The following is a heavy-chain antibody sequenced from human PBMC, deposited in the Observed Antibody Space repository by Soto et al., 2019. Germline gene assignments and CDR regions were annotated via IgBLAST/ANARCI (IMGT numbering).Heavy chain of an antibody. J-gene: IGHJ6*02. V-gene: IGHV1-69*19. CDR3: ATGRIVVVGSRAYYGMDV. CDR2: IIPVFGIV. D-gene: IGHD3-22*01. CDR1: GGTLSNSA. Sequence: QLQLAQSGADVKKAGSSVKVSCKASGGTLSNSAFSWVRQAPGQGLEWMGGIIPVFGIVNYAQKFQDRVTSPADESTSTAYMELRSLRSEDTAVYFCATGRIVVVGSRAYYGMDVWGQGTTVTV.